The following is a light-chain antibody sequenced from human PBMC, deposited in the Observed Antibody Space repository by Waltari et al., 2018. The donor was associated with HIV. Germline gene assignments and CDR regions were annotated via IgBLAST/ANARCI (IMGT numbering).Light chain of an antibody. V-gene: IGLV1-40*01. CDR2: GNS. CDR1: ISNIGAGYD. J-gene: IGLJ3*02. Sequence: QSVLTQPPSVSGAPGQRVTISCTGSISNIGAGYDVHGYQQLPGTAPKPLIYGNSNRPSGVPDRFSGSKSGTSASLAITGLQPDDETDYYCQSYDSSLSNWVFGGGTKLTVL. CDR3: QSYDSSLSNWV.